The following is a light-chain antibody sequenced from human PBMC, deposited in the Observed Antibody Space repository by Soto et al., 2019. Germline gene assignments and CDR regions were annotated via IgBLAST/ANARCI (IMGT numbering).Light chain of an antibody. CDR3: CSYAGSYTLV. V-gene: IGLV1-40*01. J-gene: IGLJ2*01. Sequence: QLVLTQPPSVSGAPGQRVTISCTGSSSNIGAGYDVHWYQQLPGTAPQLLIYSNNNRPSGVPDRFSGSKSGTSASLAITGLQAEDEADYYCCSYAGSYTLVFGGGTKVTVL. CDR2: SNN. CDR1: SSNIGAGYD.